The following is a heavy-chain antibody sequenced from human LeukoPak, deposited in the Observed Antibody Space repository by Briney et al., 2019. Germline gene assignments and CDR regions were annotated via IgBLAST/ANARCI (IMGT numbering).Heavy chain of an antibody. CDR2: IYSGGST. V-gene: IGHV3-53*01. CDR1: GFTVSSNY. Sequence: GESLRLSCAASGFTVSSNYMSWVRQAPGKGLEWVSVIYSGGSTYYADSVKGRFTISRDNSKNTLYLQMNSLRAEDTAVYYCARTKGDGGKTRRIDWYFDLWGRGTLVTVSS. CDR3: ARTKGDGGKTRRIDWYFDL. J-gene: IGHJ2*01. D-gene: IGHD4-23*01.